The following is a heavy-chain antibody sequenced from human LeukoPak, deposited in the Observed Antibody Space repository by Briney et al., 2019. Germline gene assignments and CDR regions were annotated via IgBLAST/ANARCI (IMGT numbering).Heavy chain of an antibody. CDR1: GFTFSSYW. CDR3: ARKAYGLDV. CDR2: IKQDGSEK. V-gene: IGHV3-7*03. J-gene: IGHJ6*04. Sequence: GGSLRLSCAPSGFTFSSYWMSWVGQAPGKGLEWVANIKQDGSEKYYVDSVKGRFTISRDNAKNSLYLQMNSLRAEDTAVYYCARKAYGLDVWGKGTTVTVSS.